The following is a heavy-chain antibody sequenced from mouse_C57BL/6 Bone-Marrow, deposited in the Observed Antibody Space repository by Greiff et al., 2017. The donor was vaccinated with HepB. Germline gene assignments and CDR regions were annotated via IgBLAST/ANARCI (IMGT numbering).Heavy chain of an antibody. CDR2: IRLKSDNYAT. Sequence: EVKLMESGGGLVQPGGSMKLSCVASGFTFSNYWMNWVRQSPEKGLEWVAQIRLKSDNYATHYAESVKGRFTISRDDSKSSVYLQMNNLRAEDTGIYYCTEGYGYFDYWGQGTTLTVSS. CDR1: GFTFSNYW. V-gene: IGHV6-3*01. J-gene: IGHJ2*01. D-gene: IGHD2-10*02. CDR3: TEGYGYFDY.